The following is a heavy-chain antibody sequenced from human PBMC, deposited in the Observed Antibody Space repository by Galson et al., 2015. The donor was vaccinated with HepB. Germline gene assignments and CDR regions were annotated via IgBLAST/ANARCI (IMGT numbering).Heavy chain of an antibody. CDR2: VNWKSGNI. CDR1: GFTFDDYA. V-gene: IGHV3-9*01. D-gene: IGHD3-22*01. J-gene: IGHJ3*01. CDR3: AIASYSYESTGYGFAFDV. Sequence: FLRLSCAASGFTFDDYAMHWVRQAPGKGLEWVSGVNWKSGNIGYADSVKGRFTISRDNAKTSLYLQMNSLRAEDTALYYCAIASYSYESTGYGFAFDVWGQGTMVTVSS.